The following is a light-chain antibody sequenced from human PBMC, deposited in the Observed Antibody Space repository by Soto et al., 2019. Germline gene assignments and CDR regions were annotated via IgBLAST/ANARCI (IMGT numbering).Light chain of an antibody. CDR2: DVS. J-gene: IGLJ1*01. CDR3: SSYAGTNIHYV. V-gene: IGLV2-8*01. CDR1: RSDVGGYNY. Sequence: QSALTQPPSASGSPGQSVTISCTGTRSDVGGYNYVSWYQQHPGKAPKLMIYDVSKRPSGVPDRFSGSKSGNTASLTVSGLQAEDEADYYCSSYAGTNIHYVFGTGTKLTVL.